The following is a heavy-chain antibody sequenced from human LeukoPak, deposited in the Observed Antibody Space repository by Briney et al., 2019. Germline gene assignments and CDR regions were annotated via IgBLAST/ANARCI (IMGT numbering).Heavy chain of an antibody. D-gene: IGHD6-19*01. CDR2: ISYDGSNK. J-gene: IGHJ4*02. V-gene: IGHV3-30*03. Sequence: PGGSLRLSCAASGFTFSSYGMHWVRQAPGKGLEWVAVISYDGSNKYYADPVKGRFTISRDNSKNTLYLQMNSLRAEDTAVYYCARLSSGSDYWGQGTLVTVSS. CDR1: GFTFSSYG. CDR3: ARLSSGSDY.